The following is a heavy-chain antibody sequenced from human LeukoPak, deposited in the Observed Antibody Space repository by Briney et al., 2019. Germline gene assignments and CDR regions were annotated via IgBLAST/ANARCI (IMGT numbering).Heavy chain of an antibody. V-gene: IGHV3-53*01. CDR1: GITVSTNY. CDR2: AFSDGRT. CDR3: ARGDFDY. Sequence: GGSLRLSCAASGITVSTNYMSWVRQAPGKGLEWVSIAFSDGRTFYADSVKGRFTISRDSSKNTVFLQMNSLRAEDTAVYYRARGDFDYWGQGTLVTVSS. J-gene: IGHJ4*02.